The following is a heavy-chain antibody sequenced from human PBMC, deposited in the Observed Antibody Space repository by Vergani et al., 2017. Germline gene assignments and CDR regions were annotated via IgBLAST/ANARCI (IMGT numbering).Heavy chain of an antibody. Sequence: EVQLVESGGGLVKPGGSLRLSCAASGFTFSSYAMSWVRQAPGKGLEWVSVIYSGGSTYYADSVKGRFTISRHNSKNTLYLQMNSLRAEDTAVYYCARVMVRGVKGVWGQGTLVTVSS. CDR2: IYSGGST. J-gene: IGHJ4*02. V-gene: IGHV3-53*04. D-gene: IGHD3-10*01. CDR3: ARVMVRGVKGV. CDR1: GFTFSSYA.